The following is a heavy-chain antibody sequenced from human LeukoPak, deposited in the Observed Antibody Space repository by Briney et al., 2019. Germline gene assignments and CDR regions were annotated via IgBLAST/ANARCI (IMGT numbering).Heavy chain of an antibody. CDR1: GGSISSSSYY. D-gene: IGHD1-26*01. CDR3: ARLPGARVYYYYMDV. V-gene: IGHV4-39*01. J-gene: IGHJ6*03. Sequence: SETLSLTCTVSGGSISSSSYYWGWIRQPPGKGLEWIGSIYYSGSTYYNPSLKSRVTISVDTTKNQFSLKLSSVTAADTAVYYCARLPGARVYYYYMDVWGKGTTVTVSS. CDR2: IYYSGST.